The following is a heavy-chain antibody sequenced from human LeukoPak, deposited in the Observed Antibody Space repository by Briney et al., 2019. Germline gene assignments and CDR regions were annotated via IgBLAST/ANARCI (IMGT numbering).Heavy chain of an antibody. J-gene: IGHJ3*02. Sequence: GSLRLSCAASGFTFSSYAMHWVRQAPGKGLEWVAVISYDGSNKYYADSVKGRFTISRDNSKNTLYLQMNSLRAEDTAVYYCARGYYDSSGYYYGDAFDIWGQGTMVTVSS. V-gene: IGHV3-30*04. D-gene: IGHD3-22*01. CDR2: ISYDGSNK. CDR3: ARGYYDSSGYYYGDAFDI. CDR1: GFTFSSYA.